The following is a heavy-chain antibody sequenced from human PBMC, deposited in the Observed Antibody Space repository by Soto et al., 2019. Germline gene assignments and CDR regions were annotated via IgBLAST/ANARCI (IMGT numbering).Heavy chain of an antibody. J-gene: IGHJ4*02. CDR2: MYYSGST. Sequence: SETLSLTCTVSGGSISTSTYYWGWIRQPPGEGLEWIGSMYYSGSTYYNPSLKSRVTISVDTSKNQFSLKLSSVTAVDTAVYYCARAQYCSDSSCYSGFGYFDYWGQGTLVTVSS. CDR1: GGSISTSTYY. V-gene: IGHV4-39*01. CDR3: ARAQYCSDSSCYSGFGYFDY. D-gene: IGHD2-15*01.